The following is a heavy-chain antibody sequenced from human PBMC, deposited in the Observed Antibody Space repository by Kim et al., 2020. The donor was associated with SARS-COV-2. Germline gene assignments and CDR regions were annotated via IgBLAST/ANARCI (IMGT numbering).Heavy chain of an antibody. J-gene: IGHJ4*02. V-gene: IGHV3-23*01. CDR2: ISGSCGST. CDR1: GFTFSSYA. D-gene: IGHD1-26*01. Sequence: GGSLRLSCAASGFTFSSYAMSWVRQAPGKGLEWVSAISGSCGSTYYADSVKGRFTISRDNSKNTLYRQMNSRRAEDTAVYYCAKPGETRVAGAFGYWGQGGPVTVSS. CDR3: AKPGETRVAGAFGY.